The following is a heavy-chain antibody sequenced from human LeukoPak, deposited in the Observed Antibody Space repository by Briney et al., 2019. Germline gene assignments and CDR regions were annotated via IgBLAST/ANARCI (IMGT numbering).Heavy chain of an antibody. CDR2: INGDGSGT. V-gene: IGHV3-74*01. CDR1: GFTLSYYW. J-gene: IGHJ5*02. Sequence: PGGSLRLSCAASGFTLSYYWMHWVRQAPGKGLVWVSCINGDGSGTNYADSVKGRFTISRDNAKNTLYLEMNSLRAEDTAVYYCTRDPRNKGFDPWGQGTLVTVSS. CDR3: TRDPRNKGFDP. D-gene: IGHD1/OR15-1a*01.